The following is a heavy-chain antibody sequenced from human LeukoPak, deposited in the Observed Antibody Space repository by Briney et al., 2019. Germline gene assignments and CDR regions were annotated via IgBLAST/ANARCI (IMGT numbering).Heavy chain of an antibody. CDR1: GYTFTGYY. D-gene: IGHD6-19*01. J-gene: IGHJ4*02. V-gene: IGHV1-2*02. Sequence: GASVKVSCKASGYTFTGYYMHWVRQAPGQGLEWMGWINPNSGGTNYAQKFQGRVTMTRDTSISTAYMELSRLRSDDTAVYYCAREPEGRLVYAWDYWGQGTLVTVSS. CDR3: AREPEGRLVYAWDY. CDR2: INPNSGGT.